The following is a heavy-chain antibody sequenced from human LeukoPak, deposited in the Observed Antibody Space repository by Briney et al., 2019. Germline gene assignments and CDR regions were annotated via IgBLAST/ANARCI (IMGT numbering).Heavy chain of an antibody. Sequence: SVKVSCKASGGTFSSYAISWVRQAPGQGLEWMGGIIPIFGTANYAQKFQGRVTITADESTSTAYMELSSLRSEDTAVYYCARDGATGTTYDYWFDPWGQGTLVTVSS. CDR3: ARDGATGTTYDYWFDP. CDR2: IIPIFGTA. CDR1: GGTFSSYA. D-gene: IGHD1-1*01. J-gene: IGHJ5*02. V-gene: IGHV1-69*01.